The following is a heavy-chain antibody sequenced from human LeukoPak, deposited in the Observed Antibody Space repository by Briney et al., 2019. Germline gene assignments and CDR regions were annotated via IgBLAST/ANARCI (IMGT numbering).Heavy chain of an antibody. CDR1: GGSISSSSYY. Sequence: SETLSLTCTVSGGSISSSSYYWGWIRQPPGKGLEWIGSIYYSRSTYYNPSLKSRVTISVDTSNNQFSLKLSSVTAADTAVYYCARLRYGDYENYPFDYWGQGTLVTVSS. V-gene: IGHV4-39*01. CDR3: ARLRYGDYENYPFDY. J-gene: IGHJ4*02. CDR2: IYYSRST. D-gene: IGHD4-17*01.